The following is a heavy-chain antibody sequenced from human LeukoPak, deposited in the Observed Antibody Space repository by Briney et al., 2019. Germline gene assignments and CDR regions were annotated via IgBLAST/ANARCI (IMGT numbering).Heavy chain of an antibody. CDR2: IKSKTDGGTT. CDR1: GFTFSNAW. J-gene: IGHJ4*02. CDR3: TTYPMVYAINY. D-gene: IGHD2-8*01. Sequence: GGSLRLSCGASGFTFSNAWMSWVRQAPGKGLEWFGRIKSKTDGGTTDYAAPVKGRFTISRDDSKNTLFLQVSGLKTEDTAVYYCTTYPMVYAINYWGQGTLVTVSS. V-gene: IGHV3-15*01.